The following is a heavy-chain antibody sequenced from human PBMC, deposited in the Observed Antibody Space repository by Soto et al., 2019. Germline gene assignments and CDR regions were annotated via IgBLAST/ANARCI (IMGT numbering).Heavy chain of an antibody. Sequence: GGSLRLSCAASGFTFTRYSMNWVRQAPGKGLEWVASISSTTNYIYYGESLKGRLTISRDNAKNSMYLQMNTLRAEDTAVYYCARESEDLSSNLDYWGQGTLVTVCS. CDR2: ISSTTNYI. CDR1: GFTFTRYS. V-gene: IGHV3-21*06. J-gene: IGHJ4*02. CDR3: ARESEDLSSNLDY.